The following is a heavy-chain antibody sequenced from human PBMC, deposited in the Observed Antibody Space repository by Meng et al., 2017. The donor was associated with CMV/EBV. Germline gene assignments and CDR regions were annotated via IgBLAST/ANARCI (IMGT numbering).Heavy chain of an antibody. Sequence: QVQLGQSGVEGKKPGSPVKVSCKASGGTFSSYAISWVRQAPGQGLEWMGGIIPIFGTANYAQKFQGRVTITADESTSTAYMELSSLRSEDTAVYYCARMPRDGYNYIDYWGQGTLVTVSS. CDR2: IIPIFGTA. CDR1: GGTFSSYA. D-gene: IGHD5-24*01. J-gene: IGHJ4*02. V-gene: IGHV1-69*12. CDR3: ARMPRDGYNYIDY.